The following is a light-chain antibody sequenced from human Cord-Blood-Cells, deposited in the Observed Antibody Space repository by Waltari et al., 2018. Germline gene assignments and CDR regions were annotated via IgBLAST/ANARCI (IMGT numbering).Light chain of an antibody. V-gene: IGKV3-20*01. CDR3: QQYGSSRFT. J-gene: IGKJ3*01. CDR1: QSVSSSY. Sequence: EIVLTQSPGTLSLSPGERATLSCRASQSVSSSYLAWYQQKPGQAPRLLIYGASSRATGIPDRVSGSGSGTDFTLTISRLEPEDLAVYYCQQYGSSRFTFGPGTKVDIK. CDR2: GAS.